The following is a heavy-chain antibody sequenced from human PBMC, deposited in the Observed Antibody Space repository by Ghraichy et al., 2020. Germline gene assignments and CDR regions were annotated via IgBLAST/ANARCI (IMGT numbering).Heavy chain of an antibody. CDR2: IYYSGST. Sequence: SETLSLTCTVSGGSISSSSYYWGWIRQPPGKGLEWIGSIYYSGSTYYNPSLKSRVTISVDTSKNQFSLKLSSVTAADTAVYYCARVDITGTYYGMDVWGQGTTVTVSS. V-gene: IGHV4-39*01. J-gene: IGHJ6*02. D-gene: IGHD1-20*01. CDR3: ARVDITGTYYGMDV. CDR1: GGSISSSSYY.